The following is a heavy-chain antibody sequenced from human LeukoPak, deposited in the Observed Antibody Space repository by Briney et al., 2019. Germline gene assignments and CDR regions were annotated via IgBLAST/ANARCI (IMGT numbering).Heavy chain of an antibody. D-gene: IGHD3-10*01. Sequence: QPGGSLRLSCAASGFTFSYYGMHWVRQAPGKGGEWVAFIRFEGNDKLYAECVKGRFTIYKDTTRSTLYLQMNSLRLDDTAVYYCAKDLMRDRWFGESWGQGTLVTVSS. CDR2: IRFEGNDK. J-gene: IGHJ5*02. CDR3: AKDLMRDRWFGES. V-gene: IGHV3-30*02. CDR1: GFTFSYYG.